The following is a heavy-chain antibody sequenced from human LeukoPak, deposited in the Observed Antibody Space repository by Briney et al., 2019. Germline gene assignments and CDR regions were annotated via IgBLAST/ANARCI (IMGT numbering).Heavy chain of an antibody. Sequence: SETLSLTCTVSGGSISSYYWSWIRQPPGKGLEWIGYIYYSGSTNYNPSLKSRVTISVDTSKNQFSLKLSSVTAADTAVYYCARHLGPFLEWFSWFDPWGQGTLVTVSS. V-gene: IGHV4-59*08. CDR2: IYYSGST. J-gene: IGHJ5*02. CDR3: ARHLGPFLEWFSWFDP. CDR1: GGSISSYY. D-gene: IGHD3-3*01.